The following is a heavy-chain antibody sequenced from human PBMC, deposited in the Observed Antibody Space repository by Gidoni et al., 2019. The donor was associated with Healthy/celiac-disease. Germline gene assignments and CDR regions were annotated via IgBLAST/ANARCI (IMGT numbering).Heavy chain of an antibody. CDR3: ARDAAGGGMDV. Sequence: EVQLVASGGGLVKPGGSLRLSCAASRFTFSSYSMNWVRQVPGKGLGLFSCIISICSSINYADSVKGRCTTPRNKAKNSWYMKMNSLRSEDTAVYYCARDAAGGGMDVWGQGTTVTVSS. D-gene: IGHD3-10*01. V-gene: IGHV3-21*01. J-gene: IGHJ6*02. CDR2: IISICSSI. CDR1: RFTFSSYS.